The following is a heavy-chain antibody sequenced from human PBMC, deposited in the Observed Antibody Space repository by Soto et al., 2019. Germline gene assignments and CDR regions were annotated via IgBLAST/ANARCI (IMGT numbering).Heavy chain of an antibody. D-gene: IGHD3-22*01. V-gene: IGHV3-53*01. CDR3: ARNYDSTAGGAFDI. Sequence: APGKGLEWVSVIYSGGSTYYADSVKGRFTISRDNSKNTLYLQMNSLRAEDTAVYYCARNYDSTAGGAFDIWGQGTTVTVSS. CDR2: IYSGGST. J-gene: IGHJ3*02.